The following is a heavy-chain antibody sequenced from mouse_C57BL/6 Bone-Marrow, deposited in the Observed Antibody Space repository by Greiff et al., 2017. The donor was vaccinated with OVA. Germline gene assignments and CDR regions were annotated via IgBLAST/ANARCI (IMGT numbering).Heavy chain of an antibody. V-gene: IGHV5-4*03. D-gene: IGHD4-1*01. CDR2: ISDGGSYT. J-gene: IGHJ3*01. Sequence: EVNVVESGGGLVKPGGSLKLSCAASGFTFSSYAMSWVRQTPEKRLEWVATISDGGSYTYYPDNVKGRFTISRDNAKNNLYLQMRHLKSEDTAMYYCARPNWVAWFAYWDQGTLVTVSA. CDR1: GFTFSSYA. CDR3: ARPNWVAWFAY.